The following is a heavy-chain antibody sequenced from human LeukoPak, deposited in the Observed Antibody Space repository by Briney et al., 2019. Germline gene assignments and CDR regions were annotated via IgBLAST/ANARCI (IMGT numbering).Heavy chain of an antibody. Sequence: GGSLRLSRAASGSTFSSYWMHWVRQAPGKGLEWVANVKQDGSEKYYVDSVKGRFTISRDNAKNSLYLQMNSLRAEDTAVYYCARNNGMDVWGQGTTVIVSS. CDR1: GSTFSSYW. CDR3: ARNNGMDV. V-gene: IGHV3-7*01. J-gene: IGHJ6*02. CDR2: VKQDGSEK.